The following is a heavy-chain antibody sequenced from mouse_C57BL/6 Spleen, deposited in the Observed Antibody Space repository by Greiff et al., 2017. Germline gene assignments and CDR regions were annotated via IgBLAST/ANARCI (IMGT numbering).Heavy chain of an antibody. CDR2: IHPNSGST. V-gene: IGHV1-64*01. CDR3: AREGDPYYGRRDFDY. CDR1: GYTFTSYW. D-gene: IGHD1-1*01. Sequence: QVQLQQPGAELVKPGASVKLSCKASGYTFTSYWMHWVKQRPGQGLEWIGMIHPNSGSTNYNEKFKSKATLTVDKSSSTAYMQLSSLTSEDSAVXYCAREGDPYYGRRDFDYWGQGTTVTVSS. J-gene: IGHJ2*01.